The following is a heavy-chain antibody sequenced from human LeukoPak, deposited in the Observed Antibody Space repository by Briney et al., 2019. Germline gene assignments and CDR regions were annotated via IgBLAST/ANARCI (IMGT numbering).Heavy chain of an antibody. D-gene: IGHD4-17*01. CDR2: IRYDGSNK. V-gene: IGHV3-30*02. CDR3: AKDSLGRVTTAYWYFDL. J-gene: IGHJ2*01. CDR1: GFTFSSYG. Sequence: PGGSLRLSCAASGFTFSSYGMHWVRQAPGKGLEWVAFIRYDGSNKYYADSVKGRFAISRDNSKNTLYLQMNSLRAEDTAVYYCAKDSLGRVTTAYWYFDLWGRGTLVTVSS.